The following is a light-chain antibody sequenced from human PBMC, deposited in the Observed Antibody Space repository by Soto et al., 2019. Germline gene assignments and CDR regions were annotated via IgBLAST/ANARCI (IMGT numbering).Light chain of an antibody. CDR1: QSVSSY. J-gene: IGKJ3*01. Sequence: EIGLTQSPATLSLSPGERATLSCRASQSVSSYLAWYQQKPGQAPRLLIYDASNKATGIPARFSGSWSGTDFTLTITRLDPEDFAVYYCQQRSNWRFTFGPGTKVDIK. CDR2: DAS. CDR3: QQRSNWRFT. V-gene: IGKV3-11*01.